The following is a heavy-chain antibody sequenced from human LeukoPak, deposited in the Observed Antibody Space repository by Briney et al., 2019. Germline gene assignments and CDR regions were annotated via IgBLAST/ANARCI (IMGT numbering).Heavy chain of an antibody. J-gene: IGHJ4*02. Sequence: ASVKVSCKASGYTFTGYYMHWVRQAPGQGLEWMGWINPNSGGTNYAQKFQGRVTMTRDTSISTAYMELSRLRSDDTAVYYCARDLWRGPAPFDYWGQGTLVTVSS. CDR3: ARDLWRGPAPFDY. V-gene: IGHV1-2*02. CDR1: GYTFTGYY. D-gene: IGHD2-21*01. CDR2: INPNSGGT.